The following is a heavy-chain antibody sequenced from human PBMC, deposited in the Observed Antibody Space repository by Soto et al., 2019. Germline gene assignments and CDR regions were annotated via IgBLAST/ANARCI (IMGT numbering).Heavy chain of an antibody. CDR2: IYRTGST. CDR3: ASRDPGTSVDY. Sequence: PSETLSLTCAVSGASFTSNDWWTWVRQPPGRGLEWIGEIYRTGSTNYNPSLKSRVTISLDKSENQFSLKVTSLTAADTAVYYCASRDPGTSVDYWGQGPLVTVSS. D-gene: IGHD1-7*01. V-gene: IGHV4-4*02. CDR1: GASFTSNDW. J-gene: IGHJ4*02.